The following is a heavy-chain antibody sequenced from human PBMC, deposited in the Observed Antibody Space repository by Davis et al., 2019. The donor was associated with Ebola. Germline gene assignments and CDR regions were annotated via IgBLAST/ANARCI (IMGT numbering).Heavy chain of an antibody. J-gene: IGHJ5*02. CDR1: GGTFSSYA. CDR2: IIPIFGTA. V-gene: IGHV1-69*13. Sequence: SVKVSCKASGGTFSSYAISWVRQAPGQGLEWMGGIIPIFGTANYAQKFQGRVAITADESTSTAYMELSSLRSEDTAVYYCARGLWRIAARPGPFDPWGQGTLVTVSS. D-gene: IGHD6-6*01. CDR3: ARGLWRIAARPGPFDP.